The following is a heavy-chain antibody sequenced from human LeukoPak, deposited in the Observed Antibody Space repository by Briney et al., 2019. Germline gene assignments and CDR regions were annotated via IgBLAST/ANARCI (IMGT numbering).Heavy chain of an antibody. V-gene: IGHV4-31*03. Sequence: SETLSLTCIVSGGSLSSGAYYWSWIRQLPGKGLEWIGYIHYSGSTYYNPSLKSRVSISVDTSKNQLFLKLSSVTAADTALYFCARDSGYDSSWFYYGGFDPWGQGTLVTVSS. D-gene: IGHD3-22*01. CDR2: IHYSGST. J-gene: IGHJ5*02. CDR1: GGSLSSGAYY. CDR3: ARDSGYDSSWFYYGGFDP.